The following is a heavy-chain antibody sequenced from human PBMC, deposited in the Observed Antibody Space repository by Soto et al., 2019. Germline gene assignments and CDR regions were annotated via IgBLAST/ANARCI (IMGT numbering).Heavy chain of an antibody. CDR3: ARGGGLTYYDFWSGPQSTIYYMDV. D-gene: IGHD3-3*01. CDR2: INHSGST. Sequence: SEILSLTCAVYGGSFSGYYWSWIRQPPGKGLEWIGEINHSGSTNYNPSLKSRVTISVDTSKNQFSLKLSSVTAADTAVYYCARGGGLTYYDFWSGPQSTIYYMDVWGKGTTVTVSS. J-gene: IGHJ6*03. V-gene: IGHV4-34*01. CDR1: GGSFSGYY.